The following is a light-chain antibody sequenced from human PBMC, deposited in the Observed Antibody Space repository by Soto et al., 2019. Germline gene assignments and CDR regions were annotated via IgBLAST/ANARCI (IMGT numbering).Light chain of an antibody. CDR2: EDN. V-gene: IGLV6-57*02. Sequence: NFMLTQPHSVSESPGKTVTISCTCSSGSIASNYVQWYQQRPGSAPTTVIYEDNQRPSGVPDRFSGSIDSSSNSASLTISGLKTEDEADYYCQSYDSSKEVFGGGTQLTVL. CDR1: SGSIASNY. CDR3: QSYDSSKEV. J-gene: IGLJ3*02.